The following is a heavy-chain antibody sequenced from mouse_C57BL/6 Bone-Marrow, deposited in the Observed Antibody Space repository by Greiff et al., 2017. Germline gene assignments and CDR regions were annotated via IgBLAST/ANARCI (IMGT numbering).Heavy chain of an antibody. J-gene: IGHJ2*01. CDR1: GYSITSGYY. CDR3: ARDGYYFDY. Sequence: EVQLQQSGPGLVKPSQSLSLTCSVTGYSITSGYYWNWIRQFPGNKLEWIGYISYDGSNNYNPSLKNRISITRDTSKNQFFLTLNSVTTEDTATYYCARDGYYFDYWGQGTTLTVSS. CDR2: ISYDGSN. V-gene: IGHV3-6*01. D-gene: IGHD2-2*01.